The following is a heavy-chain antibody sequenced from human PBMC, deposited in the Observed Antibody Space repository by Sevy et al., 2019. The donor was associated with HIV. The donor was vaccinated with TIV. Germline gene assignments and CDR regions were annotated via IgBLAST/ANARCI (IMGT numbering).Heavy chain of an antibody. D-gene: IGHD6-13*01. CDR3: ARGRRKQQLVLYYYYGMDV. CDR2: INHSGST. Sequence: SETLSLTCAVYGGSFSGYYWSWIRQPPGEGLEWIGEINHSGSTNYNPSLKSRVTISVDTSKNQFSLKLSSVTAADTAVYYCARGRRKQQLVLYYYYGMDVWGQGTTVTVSS. J-gene: IGHJ6*02. CDR1: GGSFSGYY. V-gene: IGHV4-34*01.